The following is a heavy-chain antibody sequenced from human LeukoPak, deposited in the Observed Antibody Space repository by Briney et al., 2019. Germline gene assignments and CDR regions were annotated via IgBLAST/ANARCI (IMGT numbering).Heavy chain of an antibody. CDR1: GFTFSNYL. V-gene: IGHV3-74*01. Sequence: GGSLRLSCAASGFTFSNYLMHWVRQAPGKGRVWVSRISGDGSTTTYADSVKGRFTSSRDNAKNTLYLQMNSHGVEDTAMYNCAREVVGLAFDYEAQGTLATGSS. CDR3: AREVVGLAFDY. D-gene: IGHD1-26*01. CDR2: ISGDGSTT. J-gene: IGHJ4*02.